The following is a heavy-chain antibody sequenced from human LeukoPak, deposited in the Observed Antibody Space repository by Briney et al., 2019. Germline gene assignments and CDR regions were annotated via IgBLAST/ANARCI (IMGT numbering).Heavy chain of an antibody. CDR2: ITGSGVST. D-gene: IGHD5-18*01. CDR1: GFTFGSYA. CDR3: AKDSGYTYGLSPYYFDC. J-gene: IGHJ4*02. V-gene: IGHV3-23*01. Sequence: GGSLRLSCAASGFTFGSYAMSWVRQAPGKGLEWVSAITGSGVSTHYADSVKGRFTISRDNSKDSLYLQMSSLRAEDTAVYYCAKDSGYTYGLSPYYFDCWGQGALVTVSA.